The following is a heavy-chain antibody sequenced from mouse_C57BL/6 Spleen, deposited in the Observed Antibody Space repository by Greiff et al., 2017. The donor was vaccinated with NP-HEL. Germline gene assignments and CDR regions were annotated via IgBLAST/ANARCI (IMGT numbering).Heavy chain of an antibody. D-gene: IGHD2-4*01. J-gene: IGHJ2*01. CDR1: GFTFSDYG. CDR2: ISSGSSTI. Sequence: EVHLVESGGGLVKPGGSLKLSCAASGFTFSDYGMHWVRQAPEKGLEWVAYISSGSSTIYYADTVKGRFTISRDNAKNTLFLQMTSLRSEDTAMYYCARDYDYDDGAHYFDYWGQGTTLTVSS. V-gene: IGHV5-17*01. CDR3: ARDYDYDDGAHYFDY.